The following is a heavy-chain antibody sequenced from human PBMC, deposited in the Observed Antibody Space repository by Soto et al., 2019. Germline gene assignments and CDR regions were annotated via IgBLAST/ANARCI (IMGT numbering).Heavy chain of an antibody. Sequence: GSVKVSCKASGYIFPGYHMHWLRQAPGQGLEWMGWINPNSGGTKYAQKFQGRVTMTRDTSISTAYVELRSLRSDDTPVSYCAREELPSYFYGMDVWGQGTTVTVSS. CDR3: AREELPSYFYGMDV. V-gene: IGHV1-2*02. D-gene: IGHD1-7*01. CDR1: GYIFPGYH. CDR2: INPNSGGT. J-gene: IGHJ6*02.